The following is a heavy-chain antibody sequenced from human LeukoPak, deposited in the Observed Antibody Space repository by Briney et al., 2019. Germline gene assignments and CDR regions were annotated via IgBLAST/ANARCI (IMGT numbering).Heavy chain of an antibody. CDR1: GSTFNRDW. Sequence: HSGGSLRLSCTASGSTFNRDWTAWVRQAPGKGLEWVANIKEDGSEKNYVDSVKGRFTISRDNAENSVYLQMNDLRAEDTGVYYCVTKEPSTSGWSYWGQGTLVTVSS. CDR3: VTKEPSTSGWSY. CDR2: IKEDGSEK. J-gene: IGHJ4*02. V-gene: IGHV3-7*01. D-gene: IGHD6-19*01.